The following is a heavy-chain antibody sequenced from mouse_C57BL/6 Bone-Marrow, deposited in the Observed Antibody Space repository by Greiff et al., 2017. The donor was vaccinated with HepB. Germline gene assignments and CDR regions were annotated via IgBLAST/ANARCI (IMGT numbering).Heavy chain of an antibody. CDR3: AWPYYYGSSPYYAMDY. CDR2: INPNNGGT. Sequence: EVKLQESGPELVKPGASVKIPCKASGYTFTDYNMDWVKQSHGKSLEWIGDINPNNGGTIYNQKFKGKATLTVDKSSSTAYMELRSLTSEDTAVYYCAWPYYYGSSPYYAMDYWGQGTSVTVSS. CDR1: GYTFTDYN. D-gene: IGHD1-1*01. J-gene: IGHJ4*01. V-gene: IGHV1-18*01.